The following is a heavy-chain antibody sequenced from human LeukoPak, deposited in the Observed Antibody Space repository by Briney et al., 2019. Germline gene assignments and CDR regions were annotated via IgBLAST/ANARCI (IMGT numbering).Heavy chain of an antibody. CDR2: IYYSGST. CDR3: ARHVRSVVVPAAILGAFDI. D-gene: IGHD2-2*02. V-gene: IGHV4-39*01. CDR1: GGSISSSSYY. J-gene: IGHJ3*02. Sequence: SETMSLTCTVSGGSISSSSYYWGWIRQPPGKGLEWIGSIYYSGSTYYNPSLKSRVTISVDTSKNQFSLKLSSVTAADTAVYYCARHVRSVVVPAAILGAFDIWGQGTMVTVSS.